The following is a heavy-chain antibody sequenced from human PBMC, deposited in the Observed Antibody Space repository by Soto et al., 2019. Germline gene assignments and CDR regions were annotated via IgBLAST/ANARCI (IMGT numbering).Heavy chain of an antibody. J-gene: IGHJ4*02. CDR1: GFSFSDYG. CDR3: AKDQRGTGSYYFDS. D-gene: IGHD1-1*01. Sequence: PGESLKISCAASGFSFSDYGMHWVRQAPGKGLEWVAVIPFDINNKYYIDSVKGRFTISRDNSKNTLYLQMNSLRVEDTAVYYCAKDQRGTGSYYFDSWGQGTLVTVSS. V-gene: IGHV3-30*18. CDR2: IPFDINNK.